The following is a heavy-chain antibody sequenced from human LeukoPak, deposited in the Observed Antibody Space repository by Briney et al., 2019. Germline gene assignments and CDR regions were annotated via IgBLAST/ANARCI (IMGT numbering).Heavy chain of an antibody. CDR3: ARAPADSYGAFDY. CDR2: ISNDGSNK. J-gene: IGHJ4*02. CDR1: GFTFSSYA. Sequence: GRSLRLSCAASGFTFSSYAMHWVRQAPGKGLEWVAVISNDGSNKYYTDSVKGRFTISRDNPKDTLYMQMNSLRAEDTAVYYCARAPADSYGAFDYWGQGTLVTVSS. V-gene: IGHV3-30-3*01. D-gene: IGHD5-18*01.